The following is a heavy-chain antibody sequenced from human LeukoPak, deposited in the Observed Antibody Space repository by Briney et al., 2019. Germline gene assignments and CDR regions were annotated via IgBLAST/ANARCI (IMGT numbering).Heavy chain of an antibody. CDR2: LYYSGST. Sequence: PSETLSLTCTVSGGSVSSSNYYWGWIRQPPGKGLEWIANLYYSGSTYYNPSLRSRVTISVDTSKNQFSLKLSSVTAADTAVYYCARDRLPYKWEPHAFDIWGQGTMVTVSS. CDR3: ARDRLPYKWEPHAFDI. J-gene: IGHJ3*02. V-gene: IGHV4-39*07. D-gene: IGHD1-26*01. CDR1: GGSVSSSNYY.